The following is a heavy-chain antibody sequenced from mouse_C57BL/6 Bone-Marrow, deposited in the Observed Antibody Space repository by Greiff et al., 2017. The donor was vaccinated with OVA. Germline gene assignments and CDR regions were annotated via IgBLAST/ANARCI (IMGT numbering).Heavy chain of an antibody. Sequence: EVKLVESGGGLVKPGGSLKLSCAASGFTFSDYGMHWVRQAPEKGLEWVAYISSGSSTIYYADTVKGRFTISRDNAKNTLFLKMTDLGSEDTAMYYCARDFQAWFAYWGQGTLVTVSA. CDR3: ARDFQAWFAY. J-gene: IGHJ3*01. CDR1: GFTFSDYG. CDR2: ISSGSSTI. V-gene: IGHV5-17*01.